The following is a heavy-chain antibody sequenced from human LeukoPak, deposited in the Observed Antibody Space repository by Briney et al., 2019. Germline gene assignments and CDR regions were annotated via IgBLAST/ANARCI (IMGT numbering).Heavy chain of an antibody. D-gene: IGHD1-26*01. CDR2: ISNTAYHT. V-gene: IGHV3-23*01. CDR3: AKHSGSYFIYYVDS. J-gene: IGHJ4*02. Sequence: PGGSLRLSCEASGFTFISYGMSWVRQAPGKGLEWVSTISNTAYHTYYADSVKGRFTISRDNSANTVSLQMNSLRAEDTALYYCAKHSGSYFIYYVDSWGQGTQVTVSS. CDR1: GFTFISYG.